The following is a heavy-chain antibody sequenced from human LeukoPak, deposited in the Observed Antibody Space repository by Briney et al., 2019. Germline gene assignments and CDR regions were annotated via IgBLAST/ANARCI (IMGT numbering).Heavy chain of an antibody. V-gene: IGHV4-39*07. D-gene: IGHD3-22*01. J-gene: IGHJ4*02. CDR3: ARVTGYMIEDYFDY. Sequence: PSETLSLTCAVSGGSISSSSYYWGWIRQPPGKGLEWIATIYYSGSTNYKPSLKSRVTISVETSKNQFSLKLRSVTAADTAVYYCARVTGYMIEDYFDYWGQGTLVTVSS. CDR2: IYYSGST. CDR1: GGSISSSSYY.